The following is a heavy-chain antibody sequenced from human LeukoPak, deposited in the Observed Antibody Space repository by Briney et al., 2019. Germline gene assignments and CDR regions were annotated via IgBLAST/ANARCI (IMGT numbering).Heavy chain of an antibody. V-gene: IGHV4-59*02. D-gene: IGHD6-19*01. CDR1: GDSVSSIY. CDR3: ARDSSGLSGWFDP. J-gene: IGHJ5*02. CDR2: IYYSGST. Sequence: PSETLSLTCTVSGDSVSSIYWSWIRQPPGKGLEWIGYIYYSGSTNYNPSLKSRVTISVDTSKNQFSLKLSSVTAADTAVYYCARDSSGLSGWFDPWGQGTLVTVSS.